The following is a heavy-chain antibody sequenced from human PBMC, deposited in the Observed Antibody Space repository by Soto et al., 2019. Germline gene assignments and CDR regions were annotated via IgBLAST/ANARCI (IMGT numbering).Heavy chain of an antibody. J-gene: IGHJ5*02. Sequence: ASVKVSCKTSGDTFTNFGPSWVRQAPGQGLEWMGWIATYNSNRNLAQKFQGRLTLTTDTSTSTAYMELKSLGYDDTAVYYCARVVRGVVNWFDPWGQGTLVTGSS. CDR2: IATYNSNR. V-gene: IGHV1-18*01. CDR1: GDTFTNFG. D-gene: IGHD3-10*01. CDR3: ARVVRGVVNWFDP.